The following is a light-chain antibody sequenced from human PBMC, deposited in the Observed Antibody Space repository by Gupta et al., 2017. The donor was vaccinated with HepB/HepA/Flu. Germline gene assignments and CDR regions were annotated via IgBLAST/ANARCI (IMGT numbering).Light chain of an antibody. Sequence: DVQLTQSPSFLSASVGDRVTITCRASQGISNFLAWYQQKPGKAPELLISAASTWHRGVPSRFSGSGYGTEFTLTISSREPEDFAAYYCQQRHMFPPRSFGQGTMVEIK. J-gene: IGKJ1*01. CDR1: QGISNF. V-gene: IGKV1-9*01. CDR2: AAS. CDR3: QQRHMFPPRS.